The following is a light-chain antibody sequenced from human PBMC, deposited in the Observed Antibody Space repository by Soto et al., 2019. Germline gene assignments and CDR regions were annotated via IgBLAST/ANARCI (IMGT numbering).Light chain of an antibody. V-gene: IGKV3-20*01. CDR1: QSVSSSY. J-gene: IGKJ5*01. CDR3: QQYGSSPYP. CDR2: GAS. Sequence: EIVLTQSPGTLSLSPGERATLSCRASQSVSSSYLAWYQQKPGRAPRLLIYGASSRATGIPDRFSGSGSGTDFTLTISRLEPEDFAVYYCQQYGSSPYPFGQGTRLEI.